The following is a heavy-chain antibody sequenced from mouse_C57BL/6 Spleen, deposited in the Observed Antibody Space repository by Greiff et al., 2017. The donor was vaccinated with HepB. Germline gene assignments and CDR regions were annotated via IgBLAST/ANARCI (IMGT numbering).Heavy chain of an antibody. Sequence: VQLVASVVFFFPPFCSLPLSCSSSCFPFLRYTMSWVRQPPAPRLAGVAPLRGGGCNTYYPDSVKGRFTISRDNAKNTLYRQMSSLRSEDTALYYCARQKKSRDFDYWGQGTTLTVSS. V-gene: IGHV5-9*01. CDR2: LRGGGCNT. D-gene: IGHD1-1*01. J-gene: IGHJ2*01. CDR1: CFPFLRYT. CDR3: ARQKKSRDFDY.